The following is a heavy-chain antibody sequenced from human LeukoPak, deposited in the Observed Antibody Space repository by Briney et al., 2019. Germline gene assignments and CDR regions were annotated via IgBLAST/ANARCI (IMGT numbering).Heavy chain of an antibody. CDR3: AKSSGDSCYSSLDY. V-gene: IGHV3-23*01. Sequence: PGGSLRLSCAASGFTSSNYAMSWVRQASGKGLEWVSGISGSAGNTYHADSVKGRFTISRDNSKNTPFLQMNSLRAEDTAIYYCAKSSGDSCYSSLDYWGQGILVTVSS. J-gene: IGHJ4*02. CDR2: ISGSAGNT. CDR1: GFTSSNYA. D-gene: IGHD2-15*01.